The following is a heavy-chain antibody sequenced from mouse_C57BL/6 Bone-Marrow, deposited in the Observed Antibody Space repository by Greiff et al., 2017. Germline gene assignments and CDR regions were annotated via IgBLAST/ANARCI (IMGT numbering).Heavy chain of an antibody. V-gene: IGHV6-3*01. CDR2: IRLKSDNYAT. Sequence: EVMLVESGGGLVQPGGSMKLSCVASGFTFSNYWMNWVRQSPEKGLEWVAQIRLKSDNYATHYAESVKGRFTISRDDSKSSVYLQMNNLRAEDTGIYYFTGKGWFAYWGQGTLVTVSA. CDR1: GFTFSNYW. CDR3: TGKGWFAY. J-gene: IGHJ3*01.